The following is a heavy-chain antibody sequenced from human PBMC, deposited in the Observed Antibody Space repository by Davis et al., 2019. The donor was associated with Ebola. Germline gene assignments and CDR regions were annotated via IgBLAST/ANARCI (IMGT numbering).Heavy chain of an antibody. CDR1: GFTFRSHD. D-gene: IGHD4-17*01. CDR2: ISGSGAST. V-gene: IGHV3-23*01. Sequence: GGSLRLSCAASGFTFRSHDMSWVRQAPGKGLEWVSTISGSGASTYYADSVKGRFTISRDNSKNTLYLQMNSLRAEDTAVYYCAKDIEDYGEVLDYYYGMDVWGQGTTVTVSS. CDR3: AKDIEDYGEVLDYYYGMDV. J-gene: IGHJ6*02.